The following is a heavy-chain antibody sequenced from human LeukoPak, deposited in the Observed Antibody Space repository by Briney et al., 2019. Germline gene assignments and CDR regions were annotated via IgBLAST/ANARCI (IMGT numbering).Heavy chain of an antibody. CDR2: IWYDGSNK. Sequence: GRSLRLSCAASGFTFSSYGMHWVRQAPGKGLEWVVVIWYDGSNKYYADSVKGRFTISRDNSKNTLYLQMNSLRAEDTAVYYCAKDYYDSSGYDAFDIWGQGTMVTVSS. CDR1: GFTFSSYG. J-gene: IGHJ3*02. V-gene: IGHV3-33*06. D-gene: IGHD3-22*01. CDR3: AKDYYDSSGYDAFDI.